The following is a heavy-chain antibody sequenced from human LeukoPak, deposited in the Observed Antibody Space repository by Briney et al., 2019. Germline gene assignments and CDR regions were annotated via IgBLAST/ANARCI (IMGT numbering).Heavy chain of an antibody. Sequence: GGSLRLSCAASGFIFSNFGMHWVRQAPGKGREWGAFIRYDGTTKYYAGSVKGRFTISRDNPKNTLSLQMSSLRAEDTGIYFCAKDQGTTFGYFNYWGQGILVTVSS. V-gene: IGHV3-30*02. CDR2: IRYDGTTK. D-gene: IGHD1-14*01. J-gene: IGHJ4*02. CDR1: GFIFSNFG. CDR3: AKDQGTTFGYFNY.